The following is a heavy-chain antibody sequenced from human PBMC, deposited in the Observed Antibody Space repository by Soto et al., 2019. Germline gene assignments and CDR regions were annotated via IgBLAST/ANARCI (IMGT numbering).Heavy chain of an antibody. J-gene: IGHJ4*02. V-gene: IGHV5-51*01. CDR2: IYPGDSDT. CDR1: VYRFASYW. CDR3: ARQVEDGYSFGYHY. D-gene: IGHD5-18*01. Sequence: PGESLKISCKGSVYRFASYWIGWVRQMPGKGLEWMGIIYPGDSDTRYSPPFQGQVTISADSSISTAYLRWSSLKASDSAMYFCARQVEDGYSFGYHYWGQGTQVTVSS.